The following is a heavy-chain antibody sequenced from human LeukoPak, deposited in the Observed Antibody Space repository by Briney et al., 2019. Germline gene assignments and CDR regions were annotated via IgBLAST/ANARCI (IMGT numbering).Heavy chain of an antibody. Sequence: SGPALLQPTPTLTLTCTFSGFSLSTRGMCVCWIRQPPGKALEWLALIDWDDDKYYSTSLKTRLTISKDTSKNQVVLTMTNMDPVDTATYYCARTSDGWYVGVDYWGQGTLVTVSS. CDR3: ARTSDGWYVGVDY. CDR2: IDWDDDK. CDR1: GFSLSTRGMC. D-gene: IGHD6-19*01. V-gene: IGHV2-70*01. J-gene: IGHJ4*02.